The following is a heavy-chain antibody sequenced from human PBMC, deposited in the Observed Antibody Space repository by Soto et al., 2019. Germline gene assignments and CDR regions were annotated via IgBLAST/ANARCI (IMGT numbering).Heavy chain of an antibody. D-gene: IGHD3-16*01. CDR3: ARMGPYDAVDM. CDR1: GGALYTCT. V-gene: IGHV1-69*02. J-gene: IGHJ3*02. Sequence: QVQLVQSGAELKKPGSSVKVSCKTSGGALYTCTITWVRQAPGQGLEWMGRVIPVLRKSDYAQKFLGRVTITADTSTNTAYMELSSLRPDDTAVYFCARMGPYDAVDMWGQGTTVTVSS. CDR2: VIPVLRKS.